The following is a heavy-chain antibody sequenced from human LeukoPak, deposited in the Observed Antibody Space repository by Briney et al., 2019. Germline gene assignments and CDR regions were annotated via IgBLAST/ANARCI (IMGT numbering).Heavy chain of an antibody. D-gene: IGHD6-13*01. V-gene: IGHV4-34*01. CDR3: ARGYSSSWYLNWFDP. Sequence: SETLSLTCAVYGGSFSGYYWSWIRQPPGKGLEWIGEINHSGSTNCNPSLKSRVTISVDTSKNQFSLKLTSVTAADTAVYYCARGYSSSWYLNWFDPWGQGTLVTVSS. CDR1: GGSFSGYY. CDR2: INHSGST. J-gene: IGHJ5*02.